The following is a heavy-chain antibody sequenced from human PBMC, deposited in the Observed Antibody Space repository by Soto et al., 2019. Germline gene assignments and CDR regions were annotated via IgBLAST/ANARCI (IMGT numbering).Heavy chain of an antibody. D-gene: IGHD3-3*01. CDR3: ARDCGRFLECYGMDV. J-gene: IGHJ6*02. CDR1: GGSISSYY. CDR2: IYYSEST. Sequence: SETLSLTCTVSGGSISSYYWSWIRQPPGKGLEWIGYIYYSESTNYNPSLKSRVTISVDTSKNQFSLKLSSVTAADTAVYYCARDCGRFLECYGMDVWGQGTTVTVSS. V-gene: IGHV4-59*01.